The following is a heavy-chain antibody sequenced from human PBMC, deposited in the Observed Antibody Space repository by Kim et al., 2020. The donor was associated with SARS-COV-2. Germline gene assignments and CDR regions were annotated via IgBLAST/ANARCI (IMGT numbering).Heavy chain of an antibody. V-gene: IGHV1-46*01. CDR3: ARRTIAAAGYFDY. J-gene: IGHJ4*02. Sequence: YAQKFQGRVTMTRDTSTSTVYMELSSLRSEDTAVYYCARRTIAAAGYFDYWGQGTLVTVSS. D-gene: IGHD6-13*01.